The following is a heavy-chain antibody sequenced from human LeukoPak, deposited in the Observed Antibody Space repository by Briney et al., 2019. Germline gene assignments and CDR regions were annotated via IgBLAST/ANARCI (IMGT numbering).Heavy chain of an antibody. CDR2: INPSGGST. CDR3: ARDQGATVVRGLSAFDI. V-gene: IGHV1-46*01. Sequence: VASVKVSCKASGYTFTSYYMHWVRQAPGQGLEWMGIINPSGGSTSYAQKFQGRVTMTRDTSTSTVYMELSSLRSEDTAVYYCARDQGATVVRGLSAFDIWGQGTMVTVSS. D-gene: IGHD4-23*01. J-gene: IGHJ3*02. CDR1: GYTFTSYY.